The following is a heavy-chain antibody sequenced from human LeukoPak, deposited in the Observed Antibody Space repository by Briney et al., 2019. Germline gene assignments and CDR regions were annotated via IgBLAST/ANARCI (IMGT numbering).Heavy chain of an antibody. Sequence: PGGSLRLSCAASGFTFSSYAMHWVRQAPGKGLEYVSAISSNGGSTYYANSVKGRFTISRDNSKNTLYLQMGSLRAEDMAVYYCARGYDFWSGYWSHSDYWSQGTLVTVSS. V-gene: IGHV3-64*01. J-gene: IGHJ4*02. D-gene: IGHD3-3*01. CDR3: ARGYDFWSGYWSHSDY. CDR1: GFTFSSYA. CDR2: ISSNGGST.